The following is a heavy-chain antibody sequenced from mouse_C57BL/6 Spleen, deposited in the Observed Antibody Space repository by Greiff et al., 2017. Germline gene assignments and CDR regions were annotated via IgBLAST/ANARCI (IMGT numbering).Heavy chain of an antibody. CDR2: ISSGGDYI. J-gene: IGHJ4*01. Sequence: EVQRVESGEGLVKPGGSLKLSCAASGFTFSSYAMSWVRQTPEKRLEWVAYISSGGDYIYYADTVKGRFTISRDNARNTLYLQMSSLKSEDTAMYYCTRDPPITTVVATDAMDYWGQGTSVTVSS. V-gene: IGHV5-9-1*02. CDR1: GFTFSSYA. D-gene: IGHD1-1*01. CDR3: TRDPPITTVVATDAMDY.